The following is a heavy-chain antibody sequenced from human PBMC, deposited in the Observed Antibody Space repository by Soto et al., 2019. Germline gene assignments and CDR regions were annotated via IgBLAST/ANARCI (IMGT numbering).Heavy chain of an antibody. CDR1: SGSICSYD. D-gene: IGHD2-2*01. CDR2: IYYSGST. J-gene: IGHJ5*02. V-gene: IGHV4-59*01. Sequence: SETXSLTCTISSGSICSYDFTWIRQPPGKGLEWIGHIYYSGSTNYNPSLKSRLNLSLDTSKHQFSLKLTSVTAADTAVYYCARVGRLIKPAPLIDPWGQGTLVTVSS. CDR3: ARVGRLIKPAPLIDP.